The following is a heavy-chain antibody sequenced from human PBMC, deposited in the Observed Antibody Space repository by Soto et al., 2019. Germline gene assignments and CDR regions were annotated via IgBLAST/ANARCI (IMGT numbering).Heavy chain of an antibody. CDR2: ISYDGSNK. D-gene: IGHD2-15*01. Sequence: GGSLRLSCAASGFTFSSYGMHWVRQAPGKGLEWVAVISYDGSNKYYADSVKGRFTISRDNSKSTLYLQMNSLRAEDTAVYYCAKDPVDIVVVVAATAYFDYWGQGTLVTVSS. CDR1: GFTFSSYG. J-gene: IGHJ4*02. CDR3: AKDPVDIVVVVAATAYFDY. V-gene: IGHV3-30*18.